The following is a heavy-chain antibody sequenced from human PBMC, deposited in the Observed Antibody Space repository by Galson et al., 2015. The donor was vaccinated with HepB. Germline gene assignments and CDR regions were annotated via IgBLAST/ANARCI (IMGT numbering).Heavy chain of an antibody. CDR3: YLVHHYDSSGYYYGRGDY. CDR2: IKSRTDGGTT. J-gene: IGHJ4*02. Sequence: SLRLSCAASGFSFSDAWMNWVRQAPGKGLEWVGRIKSRTDGGTTDYEAPVKGRFTISRDDSKNTLYLQMNGLKTEDTAVYYCYLVHHYDSSGYYYGRGDYWGQGTLVAVSS. CDR1: GFSFSDAW. D-gene: IGHD3-22*01. V-gene: IGHV3-15*07.